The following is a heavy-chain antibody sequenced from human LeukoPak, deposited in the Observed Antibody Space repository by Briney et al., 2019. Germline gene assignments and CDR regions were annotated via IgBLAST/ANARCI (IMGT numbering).Heavy chain of an antibody. Sequence: GGSLRLSCAASAFTVSSNYMNWVRQAPGKGLEWVSVIYSGGSTYYADSVKGRFTISRDNSKNTLYLQMNSLRAEDTAVYYCANGDDSSGYYYSWTYWGQGTLVTVSS. CDR1: AFTVSSNY. CDR2: IYSGGST. CDR3: ANGDDSSGYYYSWTY. J-gene: IGHJ4*02. V-gene: IGHV3-66*01. D-gene: IGHD3-22*01.